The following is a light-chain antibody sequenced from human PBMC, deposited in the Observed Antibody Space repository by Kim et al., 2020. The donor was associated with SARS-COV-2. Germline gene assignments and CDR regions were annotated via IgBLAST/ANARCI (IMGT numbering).Light chain of an antibody. J-gene: IGKJ1*01. CDR3: QQSYYFPRT. Sequence: DIQMTQSPSSMSASVGDTVTITCRASQSVSRWLNWYQQKPGKAPQLLIYRASNLQSGVPARFSGSASGTDFTLIISSLQPEDFGIYYCQQSYYFPRTFGQGTKVEI. V-gene: IGKV1-39*01. CDR2: RAS. CDR1: QSVSRW.